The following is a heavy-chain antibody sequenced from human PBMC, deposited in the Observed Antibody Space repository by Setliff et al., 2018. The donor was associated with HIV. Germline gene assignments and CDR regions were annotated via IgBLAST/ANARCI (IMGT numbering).Heavy chain of an antibody. Sequence: GGSLRLSCAASGFTFSDHYMTWIRQAPGKGLEWLSYMSGSGDKIYHADSVKGRFTISRDNAKNSLYLQVNNLRAEDTAVYYCARAPPGDSSSWYGNPCFDSWGQGTLVTVSS. D-gene: IGHD6-13*01. CDR2: MSGSGDKI. CDR1: GFTFSDHY. CDR3: ARAPPGDSSSWYGNPCFDS. J-gene: IGHJ4*02. V-gene: IGHV3-11*01.